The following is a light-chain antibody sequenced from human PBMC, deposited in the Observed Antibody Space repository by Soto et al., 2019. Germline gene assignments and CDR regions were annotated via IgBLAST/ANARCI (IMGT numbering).Light chain of an antibody. J-gene: IGKJ5*01. CDR3: QQRSNWPIT. Sequence: EILLTQSPSTLALSPGERATLSCGASQSVSSYLAWYQQKPGQAPRLLIYDASNRATGIPARFSGSGSGTDFTLTISSLAPEDFELYYCQQRSNWPITFGQGTRLEIK. CDR1: QSVSSY. V-gene: IGKV3-11*01. CDR2: DAS.